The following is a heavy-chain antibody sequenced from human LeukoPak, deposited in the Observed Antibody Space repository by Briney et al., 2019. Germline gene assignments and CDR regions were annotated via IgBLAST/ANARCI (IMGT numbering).Heavy chain of an antibody. V-gene: IGHV1-69*04. CDR1: GGTFSSYA. D-gene: IGHD5-12*01. J-gene: IGHJ4*02. CDR2: IIPILGIA. CDR3: ARVPTTKYSGIHPHDY. Sequence: GASVKVPCKASGGTFSSYAISWVRQAPGQGLEWMGRIIPILGIANYAQKFQGRVTITADKSTSTAYMELSSLRSEDTAVYYCARVPTTKYSGIHPHDYWGQGTLVTVSS.